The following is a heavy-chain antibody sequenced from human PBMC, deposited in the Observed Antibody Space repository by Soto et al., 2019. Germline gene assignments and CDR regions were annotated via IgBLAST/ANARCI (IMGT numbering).Heavy chain of an antibody. CDR3: ARGCQYYGSPYWGF. CDR1: GGSSSGYY. D-gene: IGHD3-10*01. V-gene: IGHV4-34*01. Sequence: PSETLSLTCAVYGGSSSGYYWSWIRQSPGKGLEWIGEINHSGISNYNPSLKSRVTVSVDASKNQFSLSLSSVTAADTAVYYCARGCQYYGSPYWGFWGQGTLVTVSS. J-gene: IGHJ4*02. CDR2: INHSGIS.